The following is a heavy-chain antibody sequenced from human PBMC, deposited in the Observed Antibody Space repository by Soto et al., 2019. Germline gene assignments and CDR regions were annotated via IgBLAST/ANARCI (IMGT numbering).Heavy chain of an antibody. CDR3: EKYYDSSGHYLDY. CDR2: ISSSGSST. Sequence: GGSMRLSCAASGFTFSDYSMSWIRQAPGKGLEWVSYISSSGSSTYYADSVKGRFTISRDNAKNTLYLQMNSLRAEDTAVYYWEKYYDSSGHYLDYWGKGTLVIVSS. J-gene: IGHJ4*02. CDR1: GFTFSDYS. V-gene: IGHV3-11*01. D-gene: IGHD3-22*01.